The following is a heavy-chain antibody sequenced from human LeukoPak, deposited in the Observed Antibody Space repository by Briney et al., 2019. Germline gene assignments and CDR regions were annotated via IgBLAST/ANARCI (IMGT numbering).Heavy chain of an antibody. CDR1: GGSISSSSYY. D-gene: IGHD3-22*01. Sequence: SETLSPTCTVSGGSISSSSYYWGWIRQPPGKGLEWIGSIYYSGSTYYNPSLKSRVTISVDTSKNQFSLKLSSVTAADTAVYYCASPTSGFNGASFDYWGQGTLVTVSS. J-gene: IGHJ4*02. CDR3: ASPTSGFNGASFDY. V-gene: IGHV4-39*01. CDR2: IYYSGST.